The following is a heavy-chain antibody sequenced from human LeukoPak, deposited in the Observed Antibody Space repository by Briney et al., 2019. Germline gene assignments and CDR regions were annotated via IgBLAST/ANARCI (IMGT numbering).Heavy chain of an antibody. CDR1: GGTFSSYA. CDR3: ARVGSPQKPVKDIVVVPAAVGVHYYYYMDV. D-gene: IGHD2-2*01. Sequence: RGASVKVSCKASGGTFSSYAISWVRQAPGQGLEWMGGIIPIFGTANYAQKFQGRVTITADKSTSTAYMELSSLRSEETAVYYCARVGSPQKPVKDIVVVPAAVGVHYYYYMDVWGKGTTVTVSS. V-gene: IGHV1-69*06. CDR2: IIPIFGTA. J-gene: IGHJ6*03.